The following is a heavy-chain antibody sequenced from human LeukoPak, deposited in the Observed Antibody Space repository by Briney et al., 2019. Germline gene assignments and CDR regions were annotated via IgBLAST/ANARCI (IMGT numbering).Heavy chain of an antibody. D-gene: IGHD3-3*01. Sequence: GGSLRLSCAADGFTFSDYYMSCIRHAPETGLEWLSYTSPSGGTIYYTESVKGRFTMSRDNAQNALYLEMNSLRAEDTAVYYCAREKKTEWTTGAFDMWGQGTMVIVSS. CDR1: GFTFSDYY. CDR2: TSPSGGTI. CDR3: AREKKTEWTTGAFDM. V-gene: IGHV3-11*01. J-gene: IGHJ3*02.